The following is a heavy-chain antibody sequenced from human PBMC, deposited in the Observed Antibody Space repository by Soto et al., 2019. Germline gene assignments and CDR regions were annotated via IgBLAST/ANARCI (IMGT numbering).Heavy chain of an antibody. CDR3: AKDYELGFLEWLSPFDY. V-gene: IGHV3-23*01. Sequence: GGSLRLSCAASGFTFSSYAMSWVRQAPGKGLEWVSAISGSGGSTYYADSVKGRFTISRDNSKNTLYLQMNSLRAEDTAVYYCAKDYELGFLEWLSPFDYWGQGTLVTVSS. J-gene: IGHJ4*02. CDR2: ISGSGGST. CDR1: GFTFSSYA. D-gene: IGHD3-3*01.